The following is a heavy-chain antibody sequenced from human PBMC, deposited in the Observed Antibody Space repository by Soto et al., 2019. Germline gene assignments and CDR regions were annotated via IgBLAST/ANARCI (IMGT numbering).Heavy chain of an antibody. CDR3: VKGYWKGGV. CDR1: GFTFSTYA. J-gene: IGHJ6*02. Sequence: GGSLRLSCAASGFTFSTYAMNWVRQAPGNGLEWVSAISGGGGSIHYADSVKGRFTISRDNSKNTLYLQMNSLRDEDTAVYHCVKGYWKGGVWGQGTTVTVSS. D-gene: IGHD1-1*01. V-gene: IGHV3-23*01. CDR2: ISGGGGSI.